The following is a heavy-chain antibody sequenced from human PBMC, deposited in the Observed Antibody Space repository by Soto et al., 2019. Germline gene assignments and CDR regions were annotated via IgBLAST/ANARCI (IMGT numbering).Heavy chain of an antibody. D-gene: IGHD6-13*01. J-gene: IGHJ4*02. CDR3: ARDLAAACPFDC. CDR1: GYTFTNYA. CDR2: ISAYNGNT. V-gene: IGHV1-18*01. Sequence: QVQLVQSGAEVKKPGASVKVSCKASGYTFTNYAFSWVRQAPGQGLEWMGWISAYNGNTNYPQKLQGRVTMTKDTSTSTAYMELRSLRSDDTAVYYCARDLAAACPFDCWGQGTLVTVSS.